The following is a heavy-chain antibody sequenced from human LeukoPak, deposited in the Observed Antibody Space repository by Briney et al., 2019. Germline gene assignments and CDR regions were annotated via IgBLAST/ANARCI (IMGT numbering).Heavy chain of an antibody. Sequence: PGGSLRLSCAASGFTFSGYWIHWVRQAPGKGLVWVSRINSDGSSTSHADSVKGRFTISRDNAKKTLYLQMNSLRAEDTAVYYCARPSGSYYYDAFDIWGQGTMVTVSS. D-gene: IGHD1-26*01. CDR1: GFTFSGYW. V-gene: IGHV3-74*01. CDR3: ARPSGSYYYDAFDI. CDR2: INSDGSST. J-gene: IGHJ3*02.